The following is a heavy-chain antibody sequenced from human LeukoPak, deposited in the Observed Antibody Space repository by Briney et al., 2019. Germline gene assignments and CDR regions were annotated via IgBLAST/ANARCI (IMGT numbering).Heavy chain of an antibody. CDR3: ARGSHRLYDYVWGTYESKDY. CDR2: ISGYNANT. V-gene: IGHV1-18*01. CDR1: GYTLTNYG. Sequence: ASVKVSCKASGYTLTNYGISWVRQAPGQGLEWMGWISGYNANTNYVQKFQGRVTMTTDTFTHTAYMELRSLRSDDTAVYYCARGSHRLYDYVWGTYESKDYWGQGTLVTVSS. D-gene: IGHD3-16*01. J-gene: IGHJ4*02.